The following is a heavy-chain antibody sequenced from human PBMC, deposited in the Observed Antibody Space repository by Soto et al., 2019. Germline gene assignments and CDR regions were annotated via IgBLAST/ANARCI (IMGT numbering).Heavy chain of an antibody. CDR3: ARPHTYYDYIWGSYPDY. V-gene: IGHV3-33*01. J-gene: IGHJ4*02. Sequence: GGSLRLSCAASGFTFSSYGMHWVRQAPCKGLEWVAVIWYDGSNKYYADSVKGRFTISRDNSKNTLYLQMNSLRAEDTAVYYCARPHTYYDYIWGSYPDYWGQGTLVTVSS. D-gene: IGHD3-16*02. CDR1: GFTFSSYG. CDR2: IWYDGSNK.